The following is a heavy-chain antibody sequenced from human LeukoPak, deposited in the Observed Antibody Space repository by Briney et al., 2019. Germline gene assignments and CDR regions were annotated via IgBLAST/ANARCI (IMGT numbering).Heavy chain of an antibody. CDR3: ASLVTGILGIDY. V-gene: IGHV3-48*03. CDR1: GFTFINYE. Sequence: PGGSLRLSCEASGFTFINYEMNWVRQAPGQGLEWLSYISSSGSTIHYADSVKGRFTISRDNAKNSLYLQMNSLRAEDTAVYFCASLVTGILGIDYWGQGTLVTVSS. J-gene: IGHJ4*02. CDR2: ISSSGSTI. D-gene: IGHD2-21*02.